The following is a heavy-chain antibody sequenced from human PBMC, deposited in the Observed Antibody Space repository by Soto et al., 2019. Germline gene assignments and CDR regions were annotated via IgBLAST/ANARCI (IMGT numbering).Heavy chain of an antibody. CDR2: IDPTDSYK. D-gene: IGHD1-26*01. Sequence: GAYLKISCKGSGYIFSDYWISWVRQEPGKGPEWLGRIDPTDSYKDYSPSFPGHVTMSVDKSIRTAYLEWSSLKASDSAMYYCASQKWAVALDSCGQGTRVTV. CDR3: ASQKWAVALDS. CDR1: GYIFSDYW. V-gene: IGHV5-10-1*01. J-gene: IGHJ3*02.